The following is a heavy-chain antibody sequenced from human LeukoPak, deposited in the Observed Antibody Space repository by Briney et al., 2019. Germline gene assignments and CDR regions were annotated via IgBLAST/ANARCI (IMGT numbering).Heavy chain of an antibody. J-gene: IGHJ4*02. CDR2: IYYSGST. Sequence: SETLSLTCTVSGGSISSYYWSWIRQPPGKGLEWIGDIYYSGSTNYNPSLKSRVTMSVDTSKNQFSLKLSSVTAADTAVYYCARIDRAVAGTIDYWGQGTLVTVSS. CDR1: GGSISSYY. V-gene: IGHV4-59*08. D-gene: IGHD6-19*01. CDR3: ARIDRAVAGTIDY.